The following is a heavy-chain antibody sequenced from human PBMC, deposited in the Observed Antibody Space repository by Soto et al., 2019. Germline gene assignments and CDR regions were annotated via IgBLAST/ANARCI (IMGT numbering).Heavy chain of an antibody. Sequence: DVQLVESGGDFVKPGGSLRLSCAVSGFTFSDSWMTWVRQAPGKGLEWVARIKPDESEKKYADSVKGRFSISRNNAKNSMYLQMDSLRGEDTAVYYCVRGGSNYASWGQGTLVTVSS. D-gene: IGHD4-4*01. CDR3: VRGGSNYAS. V-gene: IGHV3-7*01. CDR2: IKPDESEK. J-gene: IGHJ5*02. CDR1: GFTFSDSW.